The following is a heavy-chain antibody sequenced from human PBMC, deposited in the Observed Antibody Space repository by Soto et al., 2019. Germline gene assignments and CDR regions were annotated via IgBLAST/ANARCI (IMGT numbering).Heavy chain of an antibody. V-gene: IGHV3-53*02. J-gene: IGHJ4*02. D-gene: IGHD2-15*01. CDR1: GFTVSSNY. Sequence: EVQLVETGGGLIQPGGSLRLSCAASGFTVSSNYMSWVRQAPGKGLEWVSVIYSGGSTYYADSVKGRFTISRDNSKNTLYLQTNSLRAEDTAVYYCAREGSGMGSGPDYWGQGTLVTVSS. CDR2: IYSGGST. CDR3: AREGSGMGSGPDY.